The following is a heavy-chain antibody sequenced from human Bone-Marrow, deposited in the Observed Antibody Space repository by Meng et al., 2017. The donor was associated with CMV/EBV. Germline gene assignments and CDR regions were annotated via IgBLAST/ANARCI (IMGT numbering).Heavy chain of an antibody. J-gene: IGHJ6*02. CDR3: AKEDGVDTAMVIAYYYGMDV. Sequence: GESLKISCAASGFTFSSYGMHWVRQAPGKGLEWVAFIRYDGSNKYYADSVKGRFTISRDNSKNTLYLQMNSLRAEDTAVYYCAKEDGVDTAMVIAYYYGMDVWAQGTTVTVSS. CDR2: IRYDGSNK. V-gene: IGHV3-30*02. D-gene: IGHD5-18*01. CDR1: GFTFSSYG.